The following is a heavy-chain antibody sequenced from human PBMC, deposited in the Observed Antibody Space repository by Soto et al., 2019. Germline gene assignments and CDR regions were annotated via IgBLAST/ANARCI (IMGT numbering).Heavy chain of an antibody. D-gene: IGHD6-13*01. Sequence: EVQLLESGGGLVQPGGSLRLSCAASGFTFSSYAMSWVRQAPGKGLEWVSAISGSGGSTYYADSVKCRFTISRDNTKNTLYLQMNSVRAEDTAVYYCAYSSSPFDSWGQGTLVTVSS. J-gene: IGHJ4*02. CDR3: AYSSSPFDS. V-gene: IGHV3-23*01. CDR2: ISGSGGST. CDR1: GFTFSSYA.